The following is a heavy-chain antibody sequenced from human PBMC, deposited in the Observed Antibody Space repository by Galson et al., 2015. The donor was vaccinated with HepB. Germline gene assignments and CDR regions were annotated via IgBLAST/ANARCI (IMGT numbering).Heavy chain of an antibody. J-gene: IGHJ4*02. CDR3: ATDLRLGFHERGENY. D-gene: IGHD5/OR15-5a*01. CDR1: GYTLTELS. Sequence: SVKVSCKVSGYTLTELSMHWVRQAPGKGLEWMGGFDPEDGETIYAQKFQGRVTMTEDTSTDTAYMELSSLRSEDTAVYYCATDLRLGFHERGENYWGQGTLVTVSS. CDR2: FDPEDGET. V-gene: IGHV1-24*01.